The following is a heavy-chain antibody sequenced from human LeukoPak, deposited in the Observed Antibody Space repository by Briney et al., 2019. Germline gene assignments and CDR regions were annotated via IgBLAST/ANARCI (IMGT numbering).Heavy chain of an antibody. J-gene: IGHJ4*02. CDR2: ISSSGSTI. Sequence: GGSLRLSCAASEFTFSDYYMSWIRQAPGKGLEWVSYISSSGSTIYYADSVKGRFTISRDNAKNSLYLQMNSLRAEDTAVYYCARGDPEMATTFDYWDQGTLVTVSS. CDR3: ARGDPEMATTFDY. V-gene: IGHV3-11*01. D-gene: IGHD5-24*01. CDR1: EFTFSDYY.